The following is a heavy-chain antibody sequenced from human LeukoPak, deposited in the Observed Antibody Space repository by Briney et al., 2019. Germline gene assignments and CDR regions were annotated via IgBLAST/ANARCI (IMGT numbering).Heavy chain of an antibody. V-gene: IGHV4-39*07. CDR2: IYYSGST. Sequence: SETLSLTCTVSGVTIGNDYYYWGWIRQPPGKGLEWIGSIYYSGSTYYNPSLKSRVTISVDTSKNQFSLKVRSVTAADTAVYYCARDLRAGDLALDYWGQGTLVTLSS. D-gene: IGHD7-27*01. CDR1: GVTIGNDYYY. CDR3: ARDLRAGDLALDY. J-gene: IGHJ4*02.